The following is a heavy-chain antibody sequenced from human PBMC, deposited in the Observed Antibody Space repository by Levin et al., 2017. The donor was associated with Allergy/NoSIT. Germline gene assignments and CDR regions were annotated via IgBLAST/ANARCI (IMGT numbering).Heavy chain of an antibody. J-gene: IGHJ4*02. CDR2: IKQDGSEK. V-gene: IGHV3-7*04. CDR3: ARARDSKPGLYYFDY. Sequence: GESLKISCAASGFTFSSYWMSWVRQAPGKGLEWVANIKQDGSEKYYVDSVKGRFTISRDNAKNSLYLQMNSLRAEDTAVYYCARARDSKPGLYYFDYWGQGTLVTVSS. CDR1: GFTFSSYW. D-gene: IGHD5-24*01.